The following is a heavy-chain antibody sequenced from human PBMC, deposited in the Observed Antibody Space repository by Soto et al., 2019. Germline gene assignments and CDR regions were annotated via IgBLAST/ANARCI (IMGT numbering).Heavy chain of an antibody. CDR1: GFTFSSYA. J-gene: IGHJ4*02. Sequence: EVQLLESGGGLVQPGGSLRLSCAASGFTFSSYAMSWVRQAPGKGLEWVSAISGSGGSTYYADSVKGRFTISRDNSKNTLYLQMNILRAEDTAVYYCAKDHVDIVATFDYWGQGTLVTVSS. CDR2: ISGSGGST. CDR3: AKDHVDIVATFDY. V-gene: IGHV3-23*01. D-gene: IGHD5-12*01.